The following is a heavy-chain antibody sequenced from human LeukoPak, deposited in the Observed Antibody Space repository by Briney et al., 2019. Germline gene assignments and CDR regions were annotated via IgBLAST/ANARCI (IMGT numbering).Heavy chain of an antibody. CDR3: ARWVGDYFFDY. J-gene: IGHJ4*02. CDR2: IYSGGHT. D-gene: IGHD3-10*01. Sequence: GGSLRLSCAASGFTVSSNYMSWVRQAPGKGLEWVSVIYSGGHTYYVDSVKGRFTISRDNSKNTLYLQMNSMRAEDTAVYYCARWVGDYFFDYWGQGTLVTVSS. V-gene: IGHV3-53*01. CDR1: GFTVSSNY.